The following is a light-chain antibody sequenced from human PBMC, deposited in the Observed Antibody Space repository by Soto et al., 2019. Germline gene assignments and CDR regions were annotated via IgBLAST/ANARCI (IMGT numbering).Light chain of an antibody. Sequence: DIVMTQSPAILSVSLGERATLSCLASQSISDNFAWYQQRSGQAPTLLIYGASTRATGVPARFSGSGAGTEFTLTISSLQSDDFAIYYCQQYKSWPPLTFGGGTKVE. V-gene: IGKV3-15*01. CDR3: QQYKSWPPLT. CDR1: QSISDN. J-gene: IGKJ4*01. CDR2: GAS.